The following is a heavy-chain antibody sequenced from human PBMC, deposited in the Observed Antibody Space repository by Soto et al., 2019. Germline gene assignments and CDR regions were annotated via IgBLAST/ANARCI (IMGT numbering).Heavy chain of an antibody. J-gene: IGHJ4*02. CDR2: IDYNGVT. CDR1: GGSIYRSGYY. D-gene: IGHD2-15*01. V-gene: IGHV4-39*01. Sequence: SETLSLTCPVSGGSIYRSGYYWGWIRQPPGRGLEWLGNIDYNGVTYSNPSLKSRVTISRDTSKNQFSLKLTSVTAADTALYYCGKVLVGATGHTDSDSWGPGTLV. CDR3: GKVLVGATGHTDSDS.